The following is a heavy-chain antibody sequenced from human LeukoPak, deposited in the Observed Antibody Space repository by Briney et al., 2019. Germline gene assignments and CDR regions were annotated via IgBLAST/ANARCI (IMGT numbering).Heavy chain of an antibody. V-gene: IGHV1-18*01. CDR3: ARETRGPYSGSNWRENYFDY. CDR2: ISAYNGNT. D-gene: IGHD1-26*01. CDR1: GYTFTSYG. Sequence: ASVKVSCKASGYTFTSYGISWVRQAPGQGLEWMGWISAYNGNTNYAQKFQGRVTITRDTSASTAYMELSSLRSEDTAVYYCARETRGPYSGSNWRENYFDYWAREPWSPSPQ. J-gene: IGHJ4*02.